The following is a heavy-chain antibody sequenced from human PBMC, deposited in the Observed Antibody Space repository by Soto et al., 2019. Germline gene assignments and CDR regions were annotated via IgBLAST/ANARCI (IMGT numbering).Heavy chain of an antibody. J-gene: IGHJ4*02. CDR3: ARVDTCGVRGVMSFDY. Sequence: TAGSLRLSCAASGFTFSSYSMNWVRQAPGKGLEWVSSISSSSSYIYYADSVKGRFTISRDNAKNSLYLQMNSLRAEDTAVYYCARVDTCGVRGVMSFDYWGQGTLVTVSS. CDR2: ISSSSSYI. CDR1: GFTFSSYS. D-gene: IGHD3-10*01. V-gene: IGHV3-21*01.